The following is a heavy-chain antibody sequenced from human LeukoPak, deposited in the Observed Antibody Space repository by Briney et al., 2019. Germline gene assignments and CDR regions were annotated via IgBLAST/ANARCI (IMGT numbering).Heavy chain of an antibody. D-gene: IGHD2-2*01. Sequence: ASVKVSCKASGYTFTSYDINWVRQATGQGLEWMGWMNHNSGDTGYAKKFQGRVTITRNTSISTAYVELSSLRPEHTAVYYCARGVNRRYCSSTSCVTTPNWFDPWGQGTLVTVSS. CDR3: ARGVNRRYCSSTSCVTTPNWFDP. CDR1: GYTFTSYD. V-gene: IGHV1-8*03. CDR2: MNHNSGDT. J-gene: IGHJ5*02.